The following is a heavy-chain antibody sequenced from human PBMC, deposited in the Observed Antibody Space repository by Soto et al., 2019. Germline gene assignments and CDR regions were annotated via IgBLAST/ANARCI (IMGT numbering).Heavy chain of an antibody. CDR1: GYTLTELS. J-gene: IGHJ3*02. Sequence: ASVKVSCKVSGYTLTELSMHWVRQAPGKGLEWMGGFDPEDGETIYAQKFQGRVTMTEDTSTDTAYMELSSLRSEDTAVYYCATDLYSSGWYLRRNDAFDIRGQGTMVTVSS. D-gene: IGHD6-19*01. CDR3: ATDLYSSGWYLRRNDAFDI. CDR2: FDPEDGET. V-gene: IGHV1-24*01.